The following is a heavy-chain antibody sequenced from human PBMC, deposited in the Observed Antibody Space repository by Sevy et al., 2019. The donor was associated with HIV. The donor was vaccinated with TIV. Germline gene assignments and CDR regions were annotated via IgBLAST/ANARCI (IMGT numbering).Heavy chain of an antibody. D-gene: IGHD2-15*01. CDR2: VSYDGADT. V-gene: IGHV3-30*04. J-gene: IGHJ6*02. Sequence: GGSLRLSCAASGSTFSNYAMHWVRQTPDRGLEWVAVVSYDGADTSYADSVKGRFTVSRDNSKSTLYLQMNSLRVDDSAVYFCARALAALPYYYYGMDVWGQGTTVTVSS. CDR3: ARALAALPYYYYGMDV. CDR1: GSTFSNYA.